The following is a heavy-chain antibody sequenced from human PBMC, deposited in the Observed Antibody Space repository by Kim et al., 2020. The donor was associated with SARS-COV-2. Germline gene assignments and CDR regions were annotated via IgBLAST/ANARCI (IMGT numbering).Heavy chain of an antibody. CDR3: AREARLGEWWFGEPRAFDY. Sequence: GGSLRLSCAASGFTFSSYAMHWVRQAPGKGLEWVAVISYDGSNKYYADSVKGRFTISRDNSKNTLYLQMNSLRAEDTAVYYCAREARLGEWWFGEPRAFDYWGQGTLVTVSS. CDR2: ISYDGSNK. CDR1: GFTFSSYA. V-gene: IGHV3-30-3*01. D-gene: IGHD3-10*01. J-gene: IGHJ4*02.